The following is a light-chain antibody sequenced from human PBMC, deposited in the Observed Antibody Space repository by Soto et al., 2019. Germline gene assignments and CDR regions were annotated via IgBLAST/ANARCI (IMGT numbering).Light chain of an antibody. CDR3: QKYNTYS. V-gene: IGKV1-5*02. J-gene: IGKJ1*01. CDR1: QSISRW. CDR2: DAS. Sequence: DIQMTQSPSTLSASVLDVVSVVCRASQSISRWLAWYQQKPGKAPKALIYDASTLRSGVPSRFSGGGSGTEFTLTISSLKPDDFATYYCQKYNTYSFGQGTKVDI.